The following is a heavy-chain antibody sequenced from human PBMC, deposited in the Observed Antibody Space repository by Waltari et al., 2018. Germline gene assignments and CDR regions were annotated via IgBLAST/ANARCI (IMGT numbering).Heavy chain of an antibody. V-gene: IGHV1-18*01. J-gene: IGHJ3*02. CDR3: ARVRASGGNSAFDI. CDR2: INPYNGNT. Sequence: QGQLLQSGAEVKKPGASVTVSCKASGYNFRPYGISWVRQAPGQGLEWMGWINPYNGNTNYAQMVQDRVTLTTDTSTSTAYMELRSPTSADTAVYYCARVRASGGNSAFDIWGQGTMVTVSS. D-gene: IGHD1-1*01. CDR1: GYNFRPYG.